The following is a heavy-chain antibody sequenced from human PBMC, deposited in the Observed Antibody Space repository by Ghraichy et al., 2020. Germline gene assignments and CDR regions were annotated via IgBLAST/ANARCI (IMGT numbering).Heavy chain of an antibody. V-gene: IGHV4-59*08. D-gene: IGHD3-3*01. CDR3: ARHGSFTIFGVNTYPMDV. CDR1: GASISSYY. Sequence: SETLSLTCIVSGASISSYYWSWIRQPPGKGLEFIGYVHYTGTTNYNPSLKSRVTMSVDTSKNQFSLKLTSVTAADPAVYSCARHGSFTIFGVNTYPMDVWGQGTTVTVSS. J-gene: IGHJ6*02. CDR2: VHYTGTT.